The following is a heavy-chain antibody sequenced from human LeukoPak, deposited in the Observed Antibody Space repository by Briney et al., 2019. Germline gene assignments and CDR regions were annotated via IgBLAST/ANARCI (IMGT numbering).Heavy chain of an antibody. D-gene: IGHD2-21*02. V-gene: IGHV4-59*01. CDR2: IYSSGST. CDR1: GGSISSYY. CDR3: ARFAYCGGHCWYYFDY. J-gene: IGHJ4*02. Sequence: TSETLSLTCTVSGGSISSYYWSWIRQPPGKGLEWIGYIYSSGSTNYNPSLKSRITISVDTTKNQFSLKLSSVTAADTAVYYCARFAYCGGHCWYYFDYWGQGSLVTVSS.